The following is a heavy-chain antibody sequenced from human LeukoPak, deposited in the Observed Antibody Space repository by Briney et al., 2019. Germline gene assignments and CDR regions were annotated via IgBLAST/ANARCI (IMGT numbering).Heavy chain of an antibody. CDR1: GGSISSSLYY. CDR3: ARVTRTFRYGDYVDYFDY. J-gene: IGHJ4*02. V-gene: IGHV4-39*01. CDR2: FYSTGST. Sequence: PSETLSLTCTVSGGSISSSLYYYGCIRQSPGKGLEWIGSFYSTGSTYYNPSLKSPVTISVDTSKNQFSLKLSSVTAADTAVYYCARVTRTFRYGDYVDYFDYWGQGTLVTVSS. D-gene: IGHD4-17*01.